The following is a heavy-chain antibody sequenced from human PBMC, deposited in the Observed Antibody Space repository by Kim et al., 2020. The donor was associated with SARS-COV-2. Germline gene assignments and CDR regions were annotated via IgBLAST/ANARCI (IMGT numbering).Heavy chain of an antibody. Sequence: SETLSLTCTVSGGSISSNSYYWGWIRQPPGKGLEWIGSIYYSGSTYYNASLKSRVTISVETSKKQFSLKLSSVTAADTAVYYCAREFYYGSGSYYSTYYYGMDVWGQGTTVTVSS. CDR1: GGSISSNSYY. D-gene: IGHD3-10*01. CDR2: IYYSGST. V-gene: IGHV4-39*07. CDR3: AREFYYGSGSYYSTYYYGMDV. J-gene: IGHJ6*02.